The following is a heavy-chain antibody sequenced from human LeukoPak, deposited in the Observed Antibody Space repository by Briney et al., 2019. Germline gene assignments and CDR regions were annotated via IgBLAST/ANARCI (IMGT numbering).Heavy chain of an antibody. J-gene: IGHJ4*02. CDR3: ARPRYSYAMYYFDY. CDR2: IYPGDSDT. D-gene: IGHD5-18*01. V-gene: IGHV5-51*01. Sequence: GESLKISCKGSGYSFTSYWIGWARQMPGEGLEWIGIIYPGDSDTRYSPSFQGQVTISADKSISTAYLQWSSLKALDTAVYYCARPRYSYAMYYFDYWGQGTLATVSS. CDR1: GYSFTSYW.